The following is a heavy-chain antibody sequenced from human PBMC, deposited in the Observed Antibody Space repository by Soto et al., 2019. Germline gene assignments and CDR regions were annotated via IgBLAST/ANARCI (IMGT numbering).Heavy chain of an antibody. J-gene: IGHJ6*03. CDR3: ATEVLSRNYYYYMDV. Sequence: ASVKVSCKASGGTFSSYTISWVRQAPGQGLERMGRIIPILGIANYAQKFQGRVTITADKSTSTAYMELSSLRSEDTAVYYCATEVLSRNYYYYMDVWGKGTTVTVSS. D-gene: IGHD2-2*01. CDR2: IIPILGIA. CDR1: GGTFSSYT. V-gene: IGHV1-69*02.